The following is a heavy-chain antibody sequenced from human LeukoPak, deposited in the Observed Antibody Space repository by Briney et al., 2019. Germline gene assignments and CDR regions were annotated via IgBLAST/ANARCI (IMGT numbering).Heavy chain of an antibody. D-gene: IGHD3-9*01. CDR1: GFTFSSYA. CDR3: AKDMSYDILTGYDY. V-gene: IGHV3-23*01. Sequence: PGGSLRLSCAASGFTFSSYAMSWVRQAPGKGLEWVSAISGSGGSTYYADSVKGRFTISRDNAKNSLYLQMNSLRAEDTALYYCAKDMSYDILTGYDYWGQGTLVTVSS. J-gene: IGHJ4*02. CDR2: ISGSGGST.